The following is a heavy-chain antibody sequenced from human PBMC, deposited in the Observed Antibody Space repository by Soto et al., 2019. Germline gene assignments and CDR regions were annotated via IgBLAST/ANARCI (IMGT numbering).Heavy chain of an antibody. CDR3: ARLTLGP. J-gene: IGHJ5*02. CDR1: GFTVSRNY. D-gene: IGHD3-16*01. V-gene: IGHV3-53*01. Sequence: EVQLVESGGGLIQPGGSLRLSCAASGFTVSRNYMSWVRQAPGKGLEWVSVIHNDGGTYYADSVEGRFTISRDNSKNTLYLQMTSRRAEDTAVYYCARLTLGPWGQGSLVTVSS. CDR2: IHNDGGT.